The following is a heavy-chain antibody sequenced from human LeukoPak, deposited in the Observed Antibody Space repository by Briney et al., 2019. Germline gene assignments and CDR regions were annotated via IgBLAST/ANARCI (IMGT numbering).Heavy chain of an antibody. CDR2: IKSKTDGGTT. CDR3: TTAAPYCSSTTCYVPSHFTY. Sequence: GGSLRLSCAASGFTFSNAWMSWVRQAPGKGLEWVGRIKSKTDGGTTDYAAPVKGRFTISRDDSKNTLYLQMNSLKTEDTAVYYCTTAAPYCSSTTCYVPSHFTYWGQGTLVTVSS. V-gene: IGHV3-15*01. CDR1: GFTFSNAW. J-gene: IGHJ4*02. D-gene: IGHD2-2*01.